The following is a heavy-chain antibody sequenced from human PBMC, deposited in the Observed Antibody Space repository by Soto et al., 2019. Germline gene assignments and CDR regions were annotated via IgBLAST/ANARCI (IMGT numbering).Heavy chain of an antibody. CDR3: ARGGDTAMVSSGMDV. V-gene: IGHV3-30-3*01. CDR2: ISYDGSNK. CDR1: GFTFSSYA. J-gene: IGHJ6*02. Sequence: QVQLVESGGGVVQPGRSLRLSCAASGFTFSSYAMHWVRQAPGKGLEWVAVISYDGSNKYYADSVKGRFTISRDNSKNTLYLQMNSLRAEDTAVYYCARGGDTAMVSSGMDVWGQGTTVTVSS. D-gene: IGHD5-18*01.